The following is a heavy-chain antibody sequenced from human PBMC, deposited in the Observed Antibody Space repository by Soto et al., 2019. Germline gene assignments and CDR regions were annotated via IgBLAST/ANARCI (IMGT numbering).Heavy chain of an antibody. Sequence: PSETLCLTRTVAGGSSASAEAYWSWIRQHPGKGLEWIGYIYYSGSTYYNPSLKSRLTISFVLTTNQSFLGLGSVAAAAPAVYYCASVLDYGESFSASRGQGTSAPV. CDR1: GGSSASAEAY. J-gene: IGHJ1*01. CDR2: IYYSGST. D-gene: IGHD4-17*01. V-gene: IGHV4-30-4*01. CDR3: ASVLDYGESFSAS.